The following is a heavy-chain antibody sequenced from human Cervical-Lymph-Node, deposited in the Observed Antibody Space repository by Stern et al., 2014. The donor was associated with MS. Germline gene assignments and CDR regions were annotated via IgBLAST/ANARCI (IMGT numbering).Heavy chain of an antibody. CDR3: ASQYHDTLTGYGVH. Sequence: VQLVESGAEVKRPGASVKVSCTASGHTFIDYYMHWVRQAPGQGLEWMGRIHPTSGDTTYAQKFQGRVTMTRDTSINAAYIELSRLTPDDTAVYYCASQYHDTLTGYGVHWGQGTLVIVSS. J-gene: IGHJ4*02. CDR2: IHPTSGDT. CDR1: GHTFIDYY. D-gene: IGHD3-9*01. V-gene: IGHV1-2*06.